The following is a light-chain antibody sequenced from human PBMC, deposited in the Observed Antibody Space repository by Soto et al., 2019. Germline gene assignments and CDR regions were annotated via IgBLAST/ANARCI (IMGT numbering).Light chain of an antibody. J-gene: IGKJ1*01. CDR2: DAS. Sequence: DIQVTQSPSTLSASVGDRVTITCRASQDISIWLAWYQQKPGKAPDLLIYDASSLESGVPSRFSGSGSGTEFTLTISSLRPDDSATYYCQQYQTLWTFGQGTKVDIK. V-gene: IGKV1-5*01. CDR3: QQYQTLWT. CDR1: QDISIW.